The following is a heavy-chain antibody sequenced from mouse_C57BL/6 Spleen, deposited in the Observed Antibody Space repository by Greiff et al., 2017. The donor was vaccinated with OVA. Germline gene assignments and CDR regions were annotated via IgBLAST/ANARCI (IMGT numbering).Heavy chain of an antibody. J-gene: IGHJ4*01. CDR1: GYTFTGYW. CDR2: ILPGSGST. V-gene: IGHV1-9*01. CDR3: ARGGYDGYSYYYAMDY. Sequence: QVQLKQSGAELMKPGASVKLSCKATGYTFTGYWIEWVKQRPGHGLEWIGEILPGSGSTNYNEKFKGKATFTADTSSNTAYMQLSSLTTEDSAIYYCARGGYDGYSYYYAMDYWGQGTSVTVSS. D-gene: IGHD2-3*01.